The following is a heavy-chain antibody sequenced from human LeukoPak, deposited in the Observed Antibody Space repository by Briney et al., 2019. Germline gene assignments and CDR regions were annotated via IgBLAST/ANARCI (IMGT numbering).Heavy chain of an antibody. CDR3: AREGYSSGYIDY. CDR1: GFTFSSYW. V-gene: IGHV3-74*01. D-gene: IGHD3-22*01. Sequence: GGSLRLSCAASGFTFSSYWMHWVRQAPGKGLVWVSRINSDGSSTRYADSVKGRFTISRDNAKNTLYLQMNSLRAEDTAVYYCAREGYSSGYIDYWGQGTLVTVSS. CDR2: INSDGSST. J-gene: IGHJ4*02.